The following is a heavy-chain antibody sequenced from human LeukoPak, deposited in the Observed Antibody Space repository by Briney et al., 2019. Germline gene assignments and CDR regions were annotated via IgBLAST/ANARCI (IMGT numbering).Heavy chain of an antibody. V-gene: IGHV4-59*01. CDR3: ARGGGSGSYYNRDYYYYGMDV. Sequence: SETLSLTCTVSGGSISSYYWSWIRQPPGKGLEWIGYIYYSGSTNYNPSLKSRVTISVDTSKNQFSLKLSSVTAADTAVYYCARGGGSGSYYNRDYYYYGMDVWGQGTTVTVSS. J-gene: IGHJ6*02. CDR1: GGSISSYY. CDR2: IYYSGST. D-gene: IGHD3-10*01.